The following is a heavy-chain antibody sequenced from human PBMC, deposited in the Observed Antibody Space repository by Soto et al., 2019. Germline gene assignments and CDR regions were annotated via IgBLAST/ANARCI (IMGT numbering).Heavy chain of an antibody. V-gene: IGHV1-69*01. CDR2: IIPIFGTA. Sequence: QVQLVQSGAEVKKPGSSVKVSCKASGGTFSSYAISWVRQAPGQGLEWMGGIIPIFGTANYAQKFQGRVMITADESTSTAYMELSSLRSEDTAVYYCASHFWGRDGYTYFDYWGQGTLVTVSS. D-gene: IGHD5-12*01. CDR1: GGTFSSYA. J-gene: IGHJ4*02. CDR3: ASHFWGRDGYTYFDY.